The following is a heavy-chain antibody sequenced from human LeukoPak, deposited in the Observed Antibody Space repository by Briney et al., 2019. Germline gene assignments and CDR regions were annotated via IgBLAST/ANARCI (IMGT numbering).Heavy chain of an antibody. CDR1: GGSISSYY. Sequence: PSETLSLTCTVSGGSISSYYWSWIRQPAGKGLEWIGRIYTSGSTNYNPSLKSRVTMSVDTSKNQFSLKLSSVTAADTAVYYCARFRLEAGELCGGSCHTPIYYYYYMDVWGKGTTVTVSS. D-gene: IGHD2-15*01. CDR2: IYTSGST. V-gene: IGHV4-4*07. J-gene: IGHJ6*03. CDR3: ARFRLEAGELCGGSCHTPIYYYYYMDV.